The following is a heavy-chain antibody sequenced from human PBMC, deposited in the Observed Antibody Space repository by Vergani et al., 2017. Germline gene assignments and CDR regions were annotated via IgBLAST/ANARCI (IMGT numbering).Heavy chain of an antibody. CDR1: GGSFSGYD. J-gene: IGHJ4*02. CDR2: INHSGST. V-gene: IGHV4-34*01. Sequence: QVQLQQWGAGLLKPSETLSLTCAVYGGSFSGYDWSWIRQPPGKGLEWIGEINHSGSTNYNPSLKSRVTISVDTSKNQFSLKLSSVTAADTAVYYCARTAVVVAAIDYWGQGTLVTVSS. D-gene: IGHD2-15*01. CDR3: ARTAVVVAAIDY.